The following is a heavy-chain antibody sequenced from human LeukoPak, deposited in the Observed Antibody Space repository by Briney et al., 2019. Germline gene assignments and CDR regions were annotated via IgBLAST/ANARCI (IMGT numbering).Heavy chain of an antibody. J-gene: IGHJ4*02. V-gene: IGHV4-4*07. Sequence: SETLSLTCTVSGGSISSYYWSWIRQPAGKGLEWIWRIYTTGSTNYNPSLKSRVTMSVDTSKNQFSLKLSLVTAADTAVCYCAIGDDFWSGFYTYWARGTLVTVSS. D-gene: IGHD3-3*01. CDR2: IYTTGST. CDR1: GGSISSYY. CDR3: AIGDDFWSGFYTY.